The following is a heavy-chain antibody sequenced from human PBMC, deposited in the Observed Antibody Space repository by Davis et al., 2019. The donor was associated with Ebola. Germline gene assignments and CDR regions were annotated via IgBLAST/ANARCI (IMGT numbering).Heavy chain of an antibody. CDR1: GFTFSSYS. Sequence: GESLKISCAASGFTFSSYSMNWVRRAPGKGLEWVSSIYSDGTTYYPDSVKGRFTISRDNSNNTLHLHMNSLRAEDTAVYFCASPFKVGSAFDVWGQGTMVTVSP. CDR3: ASPFKVGSAFDV. D-gene: IGHD1-26*01. CDR2: IYSDGTT. V-gene: IGHV3-53*01. J-gene: IGHJ3*01.